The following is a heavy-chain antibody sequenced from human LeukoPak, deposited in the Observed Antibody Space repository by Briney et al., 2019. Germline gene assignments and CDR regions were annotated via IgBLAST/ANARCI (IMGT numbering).Heavy chain of an antibody. CDR3: ASRRYCTNGVCKLDAFDI. CDR2: IYYSGST. Sequence: SETLSLTCTVSGGSISSGDYYWSWIRQPQGKGLEWIGYIYYSGSTYYNPSLKSRVTISVDTSKNQFSLKLSSVTAADTAVYYCASRRYCTNGVCKLDAFDIWGQGTMVTVSS. V-gene: IGHV4-30-4*01. D-gene: IGHD2-8*01. CDR1: GGSISSGDYY. J-gene: IGHJ3*02.